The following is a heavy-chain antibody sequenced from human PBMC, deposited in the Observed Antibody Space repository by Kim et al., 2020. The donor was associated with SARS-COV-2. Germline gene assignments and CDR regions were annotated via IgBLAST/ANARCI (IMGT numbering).Heavy chain of an antibody. CDR3: ARLRLPPYYYYGMDV. CDR2: IDPSDSYT. Sequence: GESLKISCKGSGYSFTSYWISWVRQMPGKGLEWMGRIDPSDSYTNYSPSFQGHVTISADKSISTAYLQWSSLKASDTAMYYCARLRLPPYYYYGMDVWGQGTTVTVSS. D-gene: IGHD2-15*01. CDR1: GYSFTSYW. J-gene: IGHJ6*02. V-gene: IGHV5-10-1*01.